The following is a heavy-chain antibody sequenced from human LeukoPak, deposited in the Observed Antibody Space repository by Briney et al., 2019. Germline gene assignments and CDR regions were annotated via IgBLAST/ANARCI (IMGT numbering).Heavy chain of an antibody. CDR3: AKDEAVDCSGGSCYPNFDY. D-gene: IGHD2-15*01. CDR2: ISGSGGST. J-gene: IGHJ4*02. Sequence: GGSLRLSCEASGFTFSSYAMSWVRQAPGKGLEWVSAISGSGGSTYYADSVKGRFTISRDNSKNTLYLQMNSLRAEDTAVYYCAKDEAVDCSGGSCYPNFDYWGQGTLVTVSS. CDR1: GFTFSSYA. V-gene: IGHV3-23*01.